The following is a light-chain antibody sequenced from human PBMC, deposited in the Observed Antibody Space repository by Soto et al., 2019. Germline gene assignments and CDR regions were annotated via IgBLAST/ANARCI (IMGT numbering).Light chain of an antibody. CDR3: NSYASNNTYV. Sequence: QSGLTQPASGSGSPGQAITISCSGTSSDVGAFNYVSWYPEHPRKAPILMIDDGSNRPSRVSNRFSGATSGNTATLTLSELRAEDEADSYYNSYASNNTYVFGTGTKVTVL. CDR1: SSDVGAFNY. V-gene: IGLV2-14*03. J-gene: IGLJ1*01. CDR2: DGS.